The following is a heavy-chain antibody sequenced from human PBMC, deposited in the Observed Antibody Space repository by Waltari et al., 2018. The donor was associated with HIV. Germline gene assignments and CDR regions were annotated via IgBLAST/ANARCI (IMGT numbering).Heavy chain of an antibody. CDR2: ISTYNGNT. Sequence: QVQLVQSGAEVKKPGASVKVSCKASGYTFTSYGISWVRQAPGQGLEWMGWISTYNGNTKYAQRFHGRVTMTTNTITSTAYLELRSLRSDDTAVYYCARADYDFWSAYYFDYWGQGTLVTVSS. J-gene: IGHJ4*02. CDR3: ARADYDFWSAYYFDY. CDR1: GYTFTSYG. V-gene: IGHV1-18*01. D-gene: IGHD3-3*01.